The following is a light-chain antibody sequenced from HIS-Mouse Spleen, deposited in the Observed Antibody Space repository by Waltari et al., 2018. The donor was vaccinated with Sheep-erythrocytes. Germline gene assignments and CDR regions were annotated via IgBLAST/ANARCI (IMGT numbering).Light chain of an antibody. CDR1: SPNIGAGYD. CDR3: QSYDSSLSGWV. J-gene: IGLJ3*02. Sequence: QSVLTQPPSVSGAPGQRVTISCTGSSPNIGAGYDVHWYQQLPGTAPKLLIHGNSNRPSGVPDRFSVSKSGTSASLAITGLQAEDEADYYCQSYDSSLSGWVFGGGTKLTVL. V-gene: IGLV1-40*01. CDR2: GNS.